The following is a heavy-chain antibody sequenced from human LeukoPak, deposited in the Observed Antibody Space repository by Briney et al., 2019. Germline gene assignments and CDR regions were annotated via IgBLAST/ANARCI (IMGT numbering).Heavy chain of an antibody. D-gene: IGHD6-19*01. Sequence: GGSLRLSCAASGFTFSSYAMHWVRQAPGKGLEYVSAISSNGGSTYYANSVKGRFTISRDNSKNTLYLQMGSLRAEDMAVYYCASADPVAGYIDYWGQGTLVTVSS. CDR3: ASADPVAGYIDY. J-gene: IGHJ4*02. CDR1: GFTFSSYA. CDR2: ISSNGGST. V-gene: IGHV3-64*01.